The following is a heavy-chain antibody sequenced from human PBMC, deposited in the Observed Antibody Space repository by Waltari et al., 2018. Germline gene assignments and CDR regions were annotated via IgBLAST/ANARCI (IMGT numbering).Heavy chain of an antibody. CDR3: GRSRRGDYYDPSSH. Sequence: EVRLVESGGGLVKPGGSLRLSCAAPGFVFSNYGLNWFRRAPGKGLGGGACSSSSGNIIYYGQSVEGRFTIARDNAKESLLLQMDSLRVDDTAMYYWGRSRRGDYYDPSSHWGQGTLVTVSS. V-gene: IGHV3-21*01. D-gene: IGHD3-16*01. CDR1: GFVFSNYG. CDR2: SSSSGNII. J-gene: IGHJ4*02.